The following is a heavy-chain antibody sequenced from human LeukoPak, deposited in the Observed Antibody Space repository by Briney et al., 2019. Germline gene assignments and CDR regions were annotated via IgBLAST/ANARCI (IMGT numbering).Heavy chain of an antibody. CDR1: GFTFSSYA. CDR2: ISGSGGST. Sequence: GGSLRLSCAASGFTFSSYAMSWVRQAPRKGLEWVSAISGSGGSTYYADSVKGRFTVSRDNSKNTLYLQMNSLRAEDTAVYYCAKAWMDYSNPIDYWGQGTLVTVSS. J-gene: IGHJ4*02. V-gene: IGHV3-23*01. CDR3: AKAWMDYSNPIDY. D-gene: IGHD4-4*01.